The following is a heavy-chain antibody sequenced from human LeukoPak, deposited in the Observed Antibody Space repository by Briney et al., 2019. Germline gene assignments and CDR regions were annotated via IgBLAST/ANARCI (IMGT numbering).Heavy chain of an antibody. CDR1: GFTFSSLS. D-gene: IGHD4-17*01. J-gene: IGHJ2*01. CDR2: ISSSTSTR. V-gene: IGHV3-48*02. Sequence: PGGSLRLSCAAPGFTFSSLSMNWVRQAPGKGLEWVSYISSSTSTRYYADSVQGRFTISRDNAKNTLYLQMNSLIDEDTAVYYCARDPSEAVTTLTPRHFDLWGRGTLVTVSS. CDR3: ARDPSEAVTTLTPRHFDL.